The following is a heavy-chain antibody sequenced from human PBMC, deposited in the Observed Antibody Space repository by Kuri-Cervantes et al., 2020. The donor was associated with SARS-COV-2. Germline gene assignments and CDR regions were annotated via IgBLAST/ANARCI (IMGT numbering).Heavy chain of an antibody. Sequence: ASVKVSCKASGYTFTGHYIHWVRQAPGQGLEWMGWINPNSGGTNYAQKFQGRVTMTRDTSISTAYMELSRLRSDDTAVYYCARDLGSSSQDDYWGQGTLVTVSS. D-gene: IGHD6-6*01. J-gene: IGHJ4*02. CDR3: ARDLGSSSQDDY. CDR1: GYTFTGHY. CDR2: INPNSGGT. V-gene: IGHV1-2*02.